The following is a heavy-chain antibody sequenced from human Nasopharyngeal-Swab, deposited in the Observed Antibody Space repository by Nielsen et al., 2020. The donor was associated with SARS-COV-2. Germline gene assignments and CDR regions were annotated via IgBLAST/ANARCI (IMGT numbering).Heavy chain of an antibody. CDR3: TTDYYFDY. Sequence: GESLKISCAASGFSFSNYGMSWVRQAPGKGLEWVSSISGSGGGTQYADSVKGRFTISRDDSKNTAFLQMDSLNTEDTALYYCTTDYYFDYWGQGTLVSVSS. D-gene: IGHD4/OR15-4a*01. CDR1: GFSFSNYG. J-gene: IGHJ4*02. CDR2: ISGSGGGT. V-gene: IGHV3-23*01.